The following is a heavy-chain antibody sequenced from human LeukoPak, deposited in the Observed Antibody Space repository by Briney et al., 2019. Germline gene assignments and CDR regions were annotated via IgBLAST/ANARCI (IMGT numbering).Heavy chain of an antibody. CDR3: ARDPRNVGLAP. J-gene: IGHJ5*02. Sequence: RPGGSLRLSCVASGFSLSGYWMYWVRHAPGKGLMYISRNNGDGSTTNYADVVKGRFTMSRDNVKNTLYLQMNSLRVEDTAVYYCARDPRNVGLAPWGQGTLVTVSS. V-gene: IGHV3-74*01. CDR1: GFSLSGYW. CDR2: NNGDGSTT. D-gene: IGHD2-15*01.